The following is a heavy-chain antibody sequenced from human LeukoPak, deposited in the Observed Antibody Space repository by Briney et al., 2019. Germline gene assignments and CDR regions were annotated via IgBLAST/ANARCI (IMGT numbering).Heavy chain of an antibody. D-gene: IGHD3-10*01. V-gene: IGHV1-69*02. CDR3: ARGPQSMVRGKGWFDP. J-gene: IGHJ5*02. Sequence: SSVKVSCKASGGTCSSYTISWVRQAPGQGLEWMGRIIPILGIANYAQKFQGRVTVTADKSTSTAYMELSSLRSEDTAVYYCARGPQSMVRGKGWFDPWGQGTLVTVSS. CDR1: GGTCSSYT. CDR2: IIPILGIA.